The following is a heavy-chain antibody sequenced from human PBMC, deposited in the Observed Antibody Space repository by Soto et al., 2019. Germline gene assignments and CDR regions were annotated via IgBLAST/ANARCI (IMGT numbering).Heavy chain of an antibody. CDR2: ISYDGSNK. CDR1: GFTFSSYG. D-gene: IGHD2-15*01. CDR3: AKDLEFRRSGGPNWFDP. V-gene: IGHV3-30*18. J-gene: IGHJ5*02. Sequence: LRLSCAASGFTFSSYGMHWVRQAPGKGLEWVAVISYDGSNKYYADSVKGRFTISRDNSKNTLYLQMNSLRAEDTAVYYCAKDLEFRRSGGPNWFDPWGQGXLVTVYS.